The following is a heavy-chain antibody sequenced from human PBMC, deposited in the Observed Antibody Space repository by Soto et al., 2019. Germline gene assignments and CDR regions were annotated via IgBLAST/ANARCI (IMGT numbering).Heavy chain of an antibody. CDR3: ARAGIIVAAQSSDAFDI. V-gene: IGHV3-23*01. J-gene: IGHJ3*02. CDR1: GFTFSIYA. CDR2: LSASGDNT. Sequence: GGSLRLSCAASGFTFSIYAMNWVRLAPGKGLEWVSALSASGDNTYYADSVKGRFTISRDNAKNSLYLQMNSLRAEDTAVYYCARAGIIVAAQSSDAFDIWGQGTMVTVSS. D-gene: IGHD5-12*01.